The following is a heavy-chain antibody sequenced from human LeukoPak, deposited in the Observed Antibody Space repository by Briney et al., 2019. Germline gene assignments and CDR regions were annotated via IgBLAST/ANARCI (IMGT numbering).Heavy chain of an antibody. Sequence: TGGSLRLSCAASGFTFSSYSMNWVRQAPGKGLEWVSSISSSSSYIYYADSVKGRFTISRDNAKNSLYLQMNSLSAEDTAVYYCARGYYYDSSGYTYWGQGTLVTVSS. J-gene: IGHJ4*02. V-gene: IGHV3-21*01. CDR2: ISSSSSYI. CDR1: GFTFSSYS. D-gene: IGHD3-22*01. CDR3: ARGYYYDSSGYTY.